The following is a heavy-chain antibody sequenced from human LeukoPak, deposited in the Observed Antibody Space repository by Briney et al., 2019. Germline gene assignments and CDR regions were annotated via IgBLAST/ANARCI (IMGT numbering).Heavy chain of an antibody. CDR1: GFTFSSYS. D-gene: IGHD1-14*01. CDR2: INHSGST. J-gene: IGHJ3*02. V-gene: IGHV4-34*01. CDR3: ASLTRRAFDI. Sequence: GSLRLSCAASGFTFSSYSMNWVRQPPGKGLEWIGEINHSGSTNYNPSLKSRVTISVDTSKNQFSLKLSSVTAADTAVYYCASLTRRAFDIWGQGTMVTVSS.